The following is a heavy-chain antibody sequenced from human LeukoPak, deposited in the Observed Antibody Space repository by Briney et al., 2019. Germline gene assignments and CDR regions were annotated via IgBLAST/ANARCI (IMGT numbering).Heavy chain of an antibody. CDR3: SRAQSNAWLGINDY. J-gene: IGHJ4*02. D-gene: IGHD3-9*01. V-gene: IGHV3-49*04. Sequence: GQSLRLSCTAAGFTLTDYAITWVRQAAGKGREWVGFIRNKANGGTAGYDVSGKGRFTMSRDDYQSIAYLQMNSLKPEDTAVYFCSRAQSNAWLGINDYWGREPWSPS. CDR2: IRNKANGGTA. CDR1: GFTLTDYA.